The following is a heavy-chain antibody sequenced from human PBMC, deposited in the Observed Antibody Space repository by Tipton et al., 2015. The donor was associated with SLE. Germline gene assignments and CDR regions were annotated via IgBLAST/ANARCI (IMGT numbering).Heavy chain of an antibody. CDR3: ARGPLGTDYYYYMDV. Sequence: SLRLSCAASGFIFSDYSMNWVRQAPGKGLEWVSSISDRSSYIYYADSVKGRFTISRDNAKNSLYLQMNSLRAEDTAVYYCARGPLGTDYYYYMDVWGKGTTVTVSS. J-gene: IGHJ6*03. D-gene: IGHD6-13*01. CDR1: GFIFSDYS. V-gene: IGHV3-21*01. CDR2: ISDRSSYI.